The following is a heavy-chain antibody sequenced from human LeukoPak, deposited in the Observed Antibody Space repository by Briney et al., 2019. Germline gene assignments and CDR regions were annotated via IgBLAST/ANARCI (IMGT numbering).Heavy chain of an antibody. Sequence: ASVTVSCKASGYTFNGYYMHWVRPAPGQGLEWMGWINPNSGGTNYAQKFQGRVTMTRDTSIRTAYMELSRLRSVDTAVYYCARVKGLLWFGESRYYFDYWGQGTLVTVSS. CDR3: ARVKGLLWFGESRYYFDY. D-gene: IGHD3-10*01. CDR1: GYTFNGYY. V-gene: IGHV1-2*02. CDR2: INPNSGGT. J-gene: IGHJ4*02.